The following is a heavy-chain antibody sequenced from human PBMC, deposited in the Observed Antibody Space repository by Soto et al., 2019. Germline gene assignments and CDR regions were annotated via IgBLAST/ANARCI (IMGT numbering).Heavy chain of an antibody. Sequence: EVQLVDSGGGLVQPGGSLRLSCAASGLTFSNSWMSWVRQAPGKGLEWVANIKQDGSEHYYSDSVKGRFTISRDNAKNSLDLQMNSLRAEDTAVYYCAGDRPQEKLLPGYWGQGTLVTVSS. V-gene: IGHV3-7*01. CDR2: IKQDGSEH. CDR3: AGDRPQEKLLPGY. J-gene: IGHJ4*02. CDR1: GLTFSNSW. D-gene: IGHD3-9*01.